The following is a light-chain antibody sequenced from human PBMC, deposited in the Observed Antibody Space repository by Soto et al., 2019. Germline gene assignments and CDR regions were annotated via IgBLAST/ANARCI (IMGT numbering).Light chain of an antibody. Sequence: QSALTQPPSASGSPGQSVTISCTGTSSDVGGYNYVSWYQQRPGTAPKLIIYEVNQRPSGVPDRVFGSKSGNTASLTVSGLQAEDEADYYCCSFAGTNSFVFGSGTKVTVL. CDR1: SSDVGGYNY. J-gene: IGLJ1*01. V-gene: IGLV2-8*01. CDR3: CSFAGTNSFV. CDR2: EVN.